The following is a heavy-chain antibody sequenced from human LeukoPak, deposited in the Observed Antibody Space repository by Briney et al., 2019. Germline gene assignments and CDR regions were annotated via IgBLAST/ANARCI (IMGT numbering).Heavy chain of an antibody. J-gene: IGHJ4*02. CDR1: GYTLTGYY. V-gene: IGHV1-2*02. D-gene: IGHD2-15*01. CDR2: INPNSGGT. Sequence: SVKLSCKASGYTLTGYYMNSVRQAPGHRLEWMGWINPNSGGTNYAQKVQGRVTMTRDTSISTAYMELSRLRSDDTAVYYCARGRGYCSGGSCYQFDYWGQGTLVTVSS. CDR3: ARGRGYCSGGSCYQFDY.